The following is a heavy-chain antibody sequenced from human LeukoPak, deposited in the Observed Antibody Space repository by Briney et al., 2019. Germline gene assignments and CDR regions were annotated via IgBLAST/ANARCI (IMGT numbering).Heavy chain of an antibody. J-gene: IGHJ4*02. D-gene: IGHD3-22*01. Sequence: PSQTLSLTCTVSGGSISSGDYYWSWIRQPPGKGLEWIGYIYYSGSTYYNPSLKSRVTISVDTSKNQFSLKLSSVTAADTAVYYCATLGGIYYDSSGYYQLFDYWGQGTLVTVSS. CDR1: GGSISSGDYY. V-gene: IGHV4-30-4*08. CDR2: IYYSGST. CDR3: ATLGGIYYDSSGYYQLFDY.